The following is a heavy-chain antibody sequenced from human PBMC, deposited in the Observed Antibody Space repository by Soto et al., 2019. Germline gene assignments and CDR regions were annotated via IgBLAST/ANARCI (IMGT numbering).Heavy chain of an antibody. CDR1: GFSLRDYY. J-gene: IGHJ4*02. V-gene: IGHV3-11*01. Sequence: QVRLVESGGGLVQPEGSLRLSCAASGFSLRDYYMQWIRQAPGKGLELVSYISSGGDIIKYVDSVRGRFTISRDNAKKSLYLHMNSLRAEDTAVYYCTRDPRITDFWGQGTLVTVSS. D-gene: IGHD3-16*01. CDR2: ISSGGDII. CDR3: TRDPRITDF.